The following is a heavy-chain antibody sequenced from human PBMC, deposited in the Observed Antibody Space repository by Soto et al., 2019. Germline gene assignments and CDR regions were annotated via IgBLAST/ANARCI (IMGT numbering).Heavy chain of an antibody. CDR2: IYHSGST. Sequence: PSETLSLTCAVSGGSISSGGYSWSWIRQPPGKGLEWIGYIYHSGSTYYNPSLKSRVTISVDRSKNQFSLQLNSVTPEDAAVYYCARDPGYSLDYWGQGTQVTVSS. J-gene: IGHJ4*02. CDR1: GGSISSGGYS. CDR3: ARDPGYSLDY. V-gene: IGHV4-30-2*01. D-gene: IGHD5-12*01.